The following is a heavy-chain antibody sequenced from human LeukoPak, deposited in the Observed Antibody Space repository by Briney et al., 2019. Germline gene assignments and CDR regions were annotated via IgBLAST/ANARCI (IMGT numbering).Heavy chain of an antibody. J-gene: IGHJ6*03. V-gene: IGHV4-34*01. CDR1: GGSFSGYY. CDR3: ARGRYYYGSGSYYNPTRYYYYYMDV. D-gene: IGHD3-10*01. Sequence: SSETLSLTCAVYGGSFSGYYWSWIRQPPGKGLEWIGEINHSGSTNYNPSLKSRVTISVDTSKNRFSLKLSSVTAADTAVYYCARGRYYYGSGSYYNPTRYYYYYMDVWGKGTTVTVSS. CDR2: INHSGST.